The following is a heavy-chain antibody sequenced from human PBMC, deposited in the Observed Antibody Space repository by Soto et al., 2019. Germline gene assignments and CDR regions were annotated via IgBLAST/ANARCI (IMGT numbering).Heavy chain of an antibody. CDR3: ARRDWYFDL. J-gene: IGHJ2*01. CDR1: GGSISRYY. Sequence: QVQLKESGPGLVKPSETLSLTCTVSGGSISRYYWSWVRQPPGKGLEWIGYIYYSGSTNNNPSLKSGVSISVDTSTNQSSLKLSSVTAADTAVYYCARRDWYFDLWGRGTLVTVSS. CDR2: IYYSGST. V-gene: IGHV4-59*08.